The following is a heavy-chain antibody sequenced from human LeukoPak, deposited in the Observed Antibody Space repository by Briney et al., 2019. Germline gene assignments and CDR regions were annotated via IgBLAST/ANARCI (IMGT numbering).Heavy chain of an antibody. Sequence: ASVKVSCKASGYTFTSYYMHWVRQAPGQGLEWMGRINPNSGGTNYAQKFQGRVTMTRDTSISTAYMELSRLRSDDTAVYYCARETMSYSSSRYYYKDVWGKGTTVTVSS. CDR1: GYTFTSYY. CDR3: ARETMSYSSSRYYYKDV. CDR2: INPNSGGT. J-gene: IGHJ6*03. V-gene: IGHV1-2*06. D-gene: IGHD6-6*01.